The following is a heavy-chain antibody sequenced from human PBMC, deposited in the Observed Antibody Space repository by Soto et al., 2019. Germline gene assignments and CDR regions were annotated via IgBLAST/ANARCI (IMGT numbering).Heavy chain of an antibody. CDR3: TRDPLYCSSTSCPEGGMDV. CDR1: GFTFGDYA. D-gene: IGHD2-2*01. CDR2: IRSKAYGGTT. V-gene: IGHV3-49*03. Sequence: GGSLRLSCTASGFTFGDYAMSWFRQAPGKGLEWVGFIRSKAYGGTTEYAASVKGRFTISRDDSKNIAYLQMNSLKTEDTAVYYCTRDPLYCSSTSCPEGGMDVWGQGTTVTVSS. J-gene: IGHJ6*02.